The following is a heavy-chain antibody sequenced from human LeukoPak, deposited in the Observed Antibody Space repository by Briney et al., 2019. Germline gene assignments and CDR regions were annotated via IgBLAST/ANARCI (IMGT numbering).Heavy chain of an antibody. CDR1: GFTFSSYS. CDR2: ISSSSSYI. Sequence: GGSLRLSCAASGFTFSSYSMNWVRQAPGKGLELVSSISSSSSYIYYADSVKGRFTISRDNAKNSLYLQMNSLRAEDTAVYYCARHLYQDSEEDAFDIWGQGTMVTVSS. J-gene: IGHJ3*02. V-gene: IGHV3-21*01. CDR3: ARHLYQDSEEDAFDI. D-gene: IGHD1-26*01.